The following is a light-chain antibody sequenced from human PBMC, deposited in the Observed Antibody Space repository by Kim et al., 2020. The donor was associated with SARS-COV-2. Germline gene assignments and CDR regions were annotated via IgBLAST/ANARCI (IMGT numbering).Light chain of an antibody. CDR1: RSVSSSY. V-gene: IGKV3-20*01. CDR2: GAS. Sequence: PGERATLSCRASRSVSSSYLAWYQQKPGQAPRLLIYGASSRATGIPDRFSGSGSGTDFTLTISRLEPEDFAVYYCQQYGSSQFTFGPGTKVDIK. J-gene: IGKJ3*01. CDR3: QQYGSSQFT.